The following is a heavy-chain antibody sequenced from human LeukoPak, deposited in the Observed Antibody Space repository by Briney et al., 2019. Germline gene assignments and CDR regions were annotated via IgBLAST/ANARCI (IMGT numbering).Heavy chain of an antibody. D-gene: IGHD2-2*01. V-gene: IGHV4-4*02. CDR1: GGSISSSNW. CDR3: ARRDCSSTSCYVPRRPAWFDP. J-gene: IGHJ5*02. CDR2: IYHSGST. Sequence: PSGTLSLTCAVSGGSISSSNWWSWVRQPPGKGLEWIGEIYHSGSTNYNPSLKSRVTISVDTSKNQFSLKLSSVTAADTAVYYCARRDCSSTSCYVPRRPAWFDPWGQGTLVTVSS.